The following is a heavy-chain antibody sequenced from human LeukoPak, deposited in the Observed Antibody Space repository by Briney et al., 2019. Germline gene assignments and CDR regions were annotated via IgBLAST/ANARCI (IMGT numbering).Heavy chain of an antibody. V-gene: IGHV1-46*01. Sequence: ASVKVSCKASGYTFTSYYMHWVRQAPGQGLEWVGIINPSGGDTNYAQKFQGRVTMTRDTSTGTVYMELSSLRSEDTAVYYCARVWVGQLRSNIDYWGQGTLVTVSS. J-gene: IGHJ4*02. CDR2: INPSGGDT. CDR1: GYTFTSYY. D-gene: IGHD5-18*01. CDR3: ARVWVGQLRSNIDY.